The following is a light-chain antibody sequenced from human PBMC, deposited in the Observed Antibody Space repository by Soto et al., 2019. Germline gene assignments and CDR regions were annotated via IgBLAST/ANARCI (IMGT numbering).Light chain of an antibody. CDR2: NVN. CDR3: SSYTSSGTLV. CDR1: SSDVGAYSY. V-gene: IGLV2-14*03. J-gene: IGLJ2*01. Sequence: QSALTQPASVSGSPGQSITISCTGTSSDVGAYSYVSWYQQHPGKAPKLVIHNVNKRPSGVSNRFSGSKSGNTASLTISGLQDEDEADYYCSSYTSSGTLVFGGGTKLTVL.